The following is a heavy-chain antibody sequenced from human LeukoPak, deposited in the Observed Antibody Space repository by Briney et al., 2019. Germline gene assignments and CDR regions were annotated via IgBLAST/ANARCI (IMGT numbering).Heavy chain of an antibody. J-gene: IGHJ2*01. Sequence: SETLSLTCTVSGGSISSYYWSWIRQPPGKGLEWIGYIYYSGSTYYNPSLKSRVTISVDRSKNQFSLKLSSVTAADTAVYYCARARVVPAARVGYFDLWGRGTLVTVSS. CDR1: GGSISSYY. V-gene: IGHV4-59*12. CDR3: ARARVVPAARVGYFDL. CDR2: IYYSGST. D-gene: IGHD2-2*01.